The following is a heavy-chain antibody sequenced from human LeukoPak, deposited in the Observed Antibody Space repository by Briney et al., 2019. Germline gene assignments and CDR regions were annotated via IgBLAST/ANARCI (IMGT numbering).Heavy chain of an antibody. V-gene: IGHV5-51*01. CDR2: IYPGDSDT. D-gene: IGHD6-13*01. CDR3: VRHDGSTWPPRY. Sequence: GESLKISCKGSGYSFTNYWIGWVRQMPGKGLEWMGIIYPGDSDTRYSPSFQGQVTISVDKSISTAYVQWSRLKASDTAMYYCVRHDGSTWPPRYWGQGTLVTVSS. J-gene: IGHJ4*02. CDR1: GYSFTNYW.